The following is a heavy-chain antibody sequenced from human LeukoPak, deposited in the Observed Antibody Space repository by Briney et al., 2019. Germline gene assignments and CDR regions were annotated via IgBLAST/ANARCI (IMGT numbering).Heavy chain of an antibody. CDR1: GGSISSYY. CDR2: IYYSGST. D-gene: IGHD3-10*01. J-gene: IGHJ3*02. V-gene: IGHV4-59*08. CDR3: AANMVRGVKGAASDI. Sequence: PSETLSLTCTVSGGSISSYYWSWIRQSPGRGLEWIGYIYYSGSTNYNPSLKSRVTISVDTSKNQFSLKLSSVTAADTAVYHCAANMVRGVKGAASDIWGQGTMVTVSS.